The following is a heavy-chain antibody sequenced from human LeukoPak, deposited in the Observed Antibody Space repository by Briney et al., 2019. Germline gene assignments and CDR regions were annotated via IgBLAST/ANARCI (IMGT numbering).Heavy chain of an antibody. J-gene: IGHJ4*02. CDR3: ARIPNYYSSSWVTRPPYYFDY. CDR1: GYSFTSYW. D-gene: IGHD6-13*01. V-gene: IGHV5-51*03. Sequence: GESLKISCKGSGYSFTSYWIGWVRQMPGKGLEWMGIIYPGDSDTRYSPSFQGQVTISADKSISTAYLQWSSLKASDTAMYNCARIPNYYSSSWVTRPPYYFDYWGQGTLVTVSS. CDR2: IYPGDSDT.